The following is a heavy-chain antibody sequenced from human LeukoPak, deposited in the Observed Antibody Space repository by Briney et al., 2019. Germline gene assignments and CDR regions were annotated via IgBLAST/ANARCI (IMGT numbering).Heavy chain of an antibody. D-gene: IGHD2/OR15-2a*01. CDR2: IYYSGST. J-gene: IGHJ6*02. Sequence: PSETLSLTCTVSGGSISSGGYYWSWIRQHPGKGLEWIGYIYYSGSTYYNPSLKSRVTISVDTFKNQFSPKLSSVTAADTAVYYCARGGSIYYYYGMDVWGQGTTVTVSS. CDR3: ARGGSIYYYYGMDV. V-gene: IGHV4-31*03. CDR1: GGSISSGGYY.